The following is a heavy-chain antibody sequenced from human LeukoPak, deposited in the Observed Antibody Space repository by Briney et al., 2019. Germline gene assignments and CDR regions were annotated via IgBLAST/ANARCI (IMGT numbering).Heavy chain of an antibody. CDR1: GFTVGSNY. D-gene: IGHD6-13*01. CDR2: IKSKTDGGTT. Sequence: PGGSLRLSCAASGFTVGSNYMTWVRQAPGKGLEWVGRIKSKTDGGTTDYAEPVKGRFTVSRDDSKNTLYLQMNTLKTEDTAVYYCILASAGPAYWGQGTLVTVSS. J-gene: IGHJ4*02. CDR3: ILASAGPAY. V-gene: IGHV3-15*01.